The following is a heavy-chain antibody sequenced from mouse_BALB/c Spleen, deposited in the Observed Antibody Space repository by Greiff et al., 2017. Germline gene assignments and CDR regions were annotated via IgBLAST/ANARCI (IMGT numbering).Heavy chain of an antibody. V-gene: IGHV5-6*01. CDR1: GFTFSSYG. CDR3: ARHDYDYWYFDV. D-gene: IGHD2-4*01. CDR2: ISSGGSYT. J-gene: IGHJ1*01. Sequence: EVQLVESGGDLVKPGGSLKLSCAASGFTFSSYGMSWVRQTPDKRLEWVATISSGGSYTYYPDSVKGRFTISRDNAKNTLYLQMSSLKSEDTAMYYCARHDYDYWYFDVWGAGTTVTVSS.